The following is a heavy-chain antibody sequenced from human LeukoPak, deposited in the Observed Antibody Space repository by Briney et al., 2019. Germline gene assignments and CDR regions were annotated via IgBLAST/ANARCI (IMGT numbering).Heavy chain of an antibody. Sequence: ASVKVSCKVSGYTLTELSMHWVRQAPGKGLEWMGGFDPEDGETIYAQKFLGRVTMTEDTSTDTAYMELSSLRSEDTAVYYCAPRSRDGYNYAFSWGQGTLVTVSS. CDR2: FDPEDGET. D-gene: IGHD5-24*01. CDR3: APRSRDGYNYAFS. J-gene: IGHJ4*02. CDR1: GYTLTELS. V-gene: IGHV1-24*01.